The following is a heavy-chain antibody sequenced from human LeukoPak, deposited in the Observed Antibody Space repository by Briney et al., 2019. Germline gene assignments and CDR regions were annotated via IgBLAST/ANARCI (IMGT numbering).Heavy chain of an antibody. Sequence: GRSLRLSCAASGFTFSSYGMHWVRQAPGKGLEWVAVIWYDGSNKYYADSVKGRFTISRDNSKNTLYLQMNSLSAEDTAIYYCATHDVLTGYPYFDFWGLGTLVAVSS. CDR3: ATHDVLTGYPYFDF. J-gene: IGHJ4*02. CDR2: IWYDGSNK. CDR1: GFTFSSYG. D-gene: IGHD3-9*01. V-gene: IGHV3-33*01.